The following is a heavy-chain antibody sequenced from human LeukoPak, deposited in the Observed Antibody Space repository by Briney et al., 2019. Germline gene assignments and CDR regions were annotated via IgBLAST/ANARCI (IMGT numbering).Heavy chain of an antibody. CDR2: IWYDGSYE. J-gene: IGHJ4*02. D-gene: IGHD3-10*01. V-gene: IGHV3-33*06. Sequence: GGSLRLSCATSGFTFSSYGMHWVRQAPGKGLEWVAVIWYDGSYEYYTDSVKGRFTISRDNSKNTLYLQMNSLRAEDTAVYYCAKGYYYGSGNLDYWGQGTLVTVSS. CDR1: GFTFSSYG. CDR3: AKGYYYGSGNLDY.